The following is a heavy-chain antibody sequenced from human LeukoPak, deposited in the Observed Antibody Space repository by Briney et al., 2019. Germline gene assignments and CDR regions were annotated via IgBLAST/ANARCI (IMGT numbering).Heavy chain of an antibody. J-gene: IGHJ4*02. Sequence: ASVKVSCKASGYTFTGYYMHWVRQAPGQGLEWMGRINPNSGGTNYAQKFQGRVTMTRDTSISTAYMELSRLRSDDTAVYYCARDGTYYYGSSGYYSWGQGTLVTVSS. V-gene: IGHV1-2*06. CDR1: GYTFTGYY. D-gene: IGHD3-22*01. CDR3: ARDGTYYYGSSGYYS. CDR2: INPNSGGT.